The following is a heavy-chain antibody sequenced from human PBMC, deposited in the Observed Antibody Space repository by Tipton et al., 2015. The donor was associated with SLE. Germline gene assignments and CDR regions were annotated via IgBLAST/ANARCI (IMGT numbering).Heavy chain of an antibody. Sequence: TLSLTCTVSGGSVNSGTYYWSWIRQPPGKGLEWIGYIYYSGSTNYNPSLKSRVTISVDTSKNQFSLKLSSVTAADTAVYYCARSGSYPYYYYYMDVWGKGTTVTVSS. J-gene: IGHJ6*03. CDR1: GGSVNSGTYY. D-gene: IGHD1-26*01. CDR3: ARSGSYPYYYYYMDV. V-gene: IGHV4-61*01. CDR2: IYYSGST.